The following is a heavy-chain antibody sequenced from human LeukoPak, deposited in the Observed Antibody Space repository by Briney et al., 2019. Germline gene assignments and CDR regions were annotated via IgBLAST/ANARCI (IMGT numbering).Heavy chain of an antibody. CDR3: AKEDGGSSWYPDAFDI. D-gene: IGHD6-13*01. V-gene: IGHV3-30*02. J-gene: IGHJ3*02. CDR1: GFTFSSYS. CDR2: IRSDGNKN. Sequence: GGSLRLSCAASGFTFSSYSMNWVRQAPGKGLEWVTFIRSDGNKNSYADSVKGRFTISRDNSRNTLYLQMNRLRTDDTAVYYCAKEDGGSSWYPDAFDIWGQGTMVTVSS.